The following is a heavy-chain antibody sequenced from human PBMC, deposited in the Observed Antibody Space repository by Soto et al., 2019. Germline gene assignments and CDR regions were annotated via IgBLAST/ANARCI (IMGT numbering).Heavy chain of an antibody. CDR3: ARHTPAISISDH. CDR1: GGSISSSSDY. D-gene: IGHD2-15*01. Sequence: QLQLQESGPGLVKPSETLSLTCTVSGGSISSSSDYWGWIRQPPGRGLEWIGIIYYSGSTYYNPSLKSRVTISVDTSKNQFSLKLSSVTAADTAVYYCARHTPAISISDHWGQGTLVTVSS. J-gene: IGHJ4*02. V-gene: IGHV4-39*01. CDR2: IYYSGST.